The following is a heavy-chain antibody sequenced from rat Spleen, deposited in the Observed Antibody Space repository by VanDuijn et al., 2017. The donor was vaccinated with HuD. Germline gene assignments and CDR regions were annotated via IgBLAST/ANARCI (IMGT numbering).Heavy chain of an antibody. V-gene: IGHV2S63*01. Sequence: VQLKESGPGLVQPSQTLSLTCTVSGFSLTAYSVHWVRQPPGKGLEWMGVMWRSRSTEYNSGLKSRLSISWDTSKRQVFLKMNSLQTEDTAIYFCTRDPITTRDYFDYWGQGVMVTVSS. CDR2: MWRSRST. D-gene: IGHD1-1*01. CDR3: TRDPITTRDYFDY. J-gene: IGHJ2*01. CDR1: GFSLTAYS.